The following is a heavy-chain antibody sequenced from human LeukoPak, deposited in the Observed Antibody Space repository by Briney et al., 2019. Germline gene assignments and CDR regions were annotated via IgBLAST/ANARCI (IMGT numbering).Heavy chain of an antibody. J-gene: IGHJ4*02. CDR2: ISGSGGST. Sequence: GGSLRLSCAASGFTFSSYAMSWVRQAPGKGLEWVSAISGSGGSTYYADSVKGRFTIPRDNSKNTLYLQMNSLRAEDTAVYYCAKGEYSSGWYSAWGQGTLVTVSS. CDR1: GFTFSSYA. D-gene: IGHD6-19*01. V-gene: IGHV3-23*01. CDR3: AKGEYSSGWYSA.